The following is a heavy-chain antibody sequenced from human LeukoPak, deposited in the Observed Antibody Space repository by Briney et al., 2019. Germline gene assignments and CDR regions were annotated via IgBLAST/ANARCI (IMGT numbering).Heavy chain of an antibody. CDR1: GYTQSVFS. V-gene: IGHV1-24*01. J-gene: IGHJ4*02. CDR2: FDPEDGET. Sequence: CKVSGYTQSVFSIDWVRNTHGKGLEWMGGFDPEDGETIYAQKFQGRVTMTEDTSTDTAYMGLSSLRSEDTAVYYCATEFTTAAAGTMGYFDYWVQGTLVTVSS. D-gene: IGHD6-13*01. CDR3: ATEFTTAAAGTMGYFDY.